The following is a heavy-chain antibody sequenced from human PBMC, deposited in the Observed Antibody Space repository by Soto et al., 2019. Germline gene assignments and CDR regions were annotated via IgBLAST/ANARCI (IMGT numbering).Heavy chain of an antibody. CDR1: GFIFSNYA. D-gene: IGHD3-16*01. V-gene: IGHV3-23*01. CDR3: ARVRLGGGLDY. J-gene: IGHJ4*02. CDR2: VTSRGDTT. Sequence: EVQLLQSGGGLVQPGGSLRLSCAASGFIFSNYAMNWVRQAPGKGLEWVSIVTSRGDTTYYADSVTGRFTLSRDNSKKTRYRQVNSLAAEDTAVYYCARVRLGGGLDYWGQGTLVSVSS.